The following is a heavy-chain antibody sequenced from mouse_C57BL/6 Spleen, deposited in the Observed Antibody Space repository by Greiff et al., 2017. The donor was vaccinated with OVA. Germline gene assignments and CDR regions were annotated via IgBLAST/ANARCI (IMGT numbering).Heavy chain of an antibody. Sequence: VMLVESGAELVKPGASVKISCKASGYAFSSYWMNWVKQRPGKGLEWIGQIYPGDGDTNYNGKFKGKATLTADKSSSTAYMQLSSLTSEDSAVYFCARWGTTGYFDYWGQGTTLTVSS. V-gene: IGHV1-80*01. CDR1: GYAFSSYW. CDR3: ARWGTTGYFDY. D-gene: IGHD1-1*01. CDR2: IYPGDGDT. J-gene: IGHJ2*01.